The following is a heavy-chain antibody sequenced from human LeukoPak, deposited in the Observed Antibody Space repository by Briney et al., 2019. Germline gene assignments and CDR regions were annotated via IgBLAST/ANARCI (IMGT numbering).Heavy chain of an antibody. J-gene: IGHJ4*02. D-gene: IGHD6-19*01. CDR3: ARAGIAVAGTRGPGDY. CDR1: GYTFTGHY. CDR2: INPNSGGT. V-gene: IGHV1-2*02. Sequence: ASVKVSCKASGYTFTGHYMHWVRQAPGQGLEWMGWINPNSGGTNYAQKLQGRVTMTTDTSTSTAYMELRSLRSDDTAVYYCARAGIAVAGTRGPGDYWGQGTLVTVSS.